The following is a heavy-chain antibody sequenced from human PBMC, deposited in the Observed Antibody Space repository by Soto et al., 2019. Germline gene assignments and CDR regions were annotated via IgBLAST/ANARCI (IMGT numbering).Heavy chain of an antibody. J-gene: IGHJ3*02. CDR1: GFTFSSYA. D-gene: IGHD4-17*01. CDR3: AKPTNFEYGDYAGGAFDI. V-gene: IGHV3-23*01. Sequence: GGSLRLSCAASGFTFSSYAMSWVRQAPGKGLEWVSAISGSGGSTYYADSVKGRFTISRDNSKNTLYLQMNSLRAEDTAVYYCAKPTNFEYGDYAGGAFDIWGQGTMVTVSS. CDR2: ISGSGGST.